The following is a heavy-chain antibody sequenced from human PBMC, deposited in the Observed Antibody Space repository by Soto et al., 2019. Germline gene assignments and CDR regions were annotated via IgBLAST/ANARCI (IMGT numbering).Heavy chain of an antibody. J-gene: IGHJ4*02. CDR1: GGSFSGYY. Sequence: NPSETLSLTCAVYGGSFSGYYWSWIRQPPGKGLEWIGEINHSGSTNYNPSLKSRVTISVDTSKNQFSLKLSSVTAADTAVYYCARGGPTGTAGHFDYWGQGTLVTVSS. CDR2: INHSGST. D-gene: IGHD6-13*01. V-gene: IGHV4-34*01. CDR3: ARGGPTGTAGHFDY.